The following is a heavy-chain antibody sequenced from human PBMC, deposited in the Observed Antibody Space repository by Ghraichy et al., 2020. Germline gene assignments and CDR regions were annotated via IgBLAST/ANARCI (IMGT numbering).Heavy chain of an antibody. Sequence: SETLSLTCTVSGYSISSGYYWGWIRQPPGKGLEWIGSIYHSGSTYYNPSLKSRVTISVDTSKNQFSLKLSSVTAADTAVYYCARGGNTLTTGTTLLDYWGQGTLVTVSS. V-gene: IGHV4-38-2*02. D-gene: IGHD4-17*01. CDR1: GYSISSGYY. CDR3: ARGGNTLTTGTTLLDY. J-gene: IGHJ4*02. CDR2: IYHSGST.